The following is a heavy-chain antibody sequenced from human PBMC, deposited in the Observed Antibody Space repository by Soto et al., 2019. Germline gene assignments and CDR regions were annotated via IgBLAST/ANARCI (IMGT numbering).Heavy chain of an antibody. D-gene: IGHD1-7*01. V-gene: IGHV3-30*14. CDR1: GLIFISHA. CDR2: ISHDGSVP. J-gene: IGHJ4*02. CDR3: VRDLYREVELLDS. Sequence: EGSLRLSCAVSGLIFISHAMYWVRQAPGKGLEWVAGISHDGSVPFYADSVKGRFIISRDNSRNTLDLQMNNLKTEDTAVYYCVRDLYREVELLDSWGQGSLXPVYS.